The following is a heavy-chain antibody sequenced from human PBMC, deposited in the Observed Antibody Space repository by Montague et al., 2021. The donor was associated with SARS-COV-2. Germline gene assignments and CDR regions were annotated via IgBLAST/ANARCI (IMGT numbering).Heavy chain of an antibody. J-gene: IGHJ2*01. CDR1: GDSVSSNIAT. CDR3: ARAYCGGDCYFYWYFDL. Sequence: CAISGDSVSSNIATWNWIRQSPSRGLEWLGRTYYRSKWYNDYAVSVKSRVIINPDISNNRISLQLNSVTPEDTAVYYCARAYCGGDCYFYWYFDLWGRAPWSLSPQ. D-gene: IGHD2-21*02. CDR2: TYYRSKWYN. V-gene: IGHV6-1*01.